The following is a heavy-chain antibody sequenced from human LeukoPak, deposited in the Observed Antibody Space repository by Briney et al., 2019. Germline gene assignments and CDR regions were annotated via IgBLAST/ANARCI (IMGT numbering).Heavy chain of an antibody. CDR3: ARAYYDFWSGYGRFDY. Sequence: PGGSLRLSCAASGYTFSSYSMNWARQAPGKGLEWVSSISSSSSYIYYADSVKGRFTISRDNAKNSLYLQMNSLRAEDTAVYYCARAYYDFWSGYGRFDYWGQGTLVTVSS. CDR1: GYTFSSYS. V-gene: IGHV3-21*01. CDR2: ISSSSSYI. J-gene: IGHJ4*02. D-gene: IGHD3-3*01.